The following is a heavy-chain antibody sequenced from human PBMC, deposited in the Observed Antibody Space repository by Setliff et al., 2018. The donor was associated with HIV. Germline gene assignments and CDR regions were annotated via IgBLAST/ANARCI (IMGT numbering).Heavy chain of an antibody. CDR2: IYSTGDT. J-gene: IGHJ4*02. CDR3: ARVRLTMIMMVDYFDQ. Sequence: SETLSLTCSVSGGSISDFYWSWIRQPPGKGLEWVGHIYSTGDTNYNPSLKSRVTLSADTSKNQLSLSLTSVTAADTAVYYCARVRLTMIMMVDYFDQWGQGTLVTVTS. D-gene: IGHD3-22*01. CDR1: GGSISDFY. V-gene: IGHV4-4*07.